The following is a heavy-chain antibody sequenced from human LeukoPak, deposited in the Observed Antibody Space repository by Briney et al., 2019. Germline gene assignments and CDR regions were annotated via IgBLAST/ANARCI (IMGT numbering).Heavy chain of an antibody. D-gene: IGHD3-22*01. CDR3: AKDLSPVSPIVVVITPNFDY. V-gene: IGHV3-23*01. J-gene: IGHJ4*02. CDR2: ISGSGGST. Sequence: GGSLRLSCAASGFTFSSYAMSWVRQAPGKGLEWVSAISGSGGSTYYADSVKGRFTISRDNSKNTLYLQMNSLRAEDTAVYYCAKDLSPVSPIVVVITPNFDYWGQGTLVTVSP. CDR1: GFTFSSYA.